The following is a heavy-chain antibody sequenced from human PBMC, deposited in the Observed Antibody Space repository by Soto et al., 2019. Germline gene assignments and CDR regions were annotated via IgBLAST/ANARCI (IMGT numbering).Heavy chain of an antibody. D-gene: IGHD3-10*01. CDR3: TTSDYYGDAFDI. Sequence: EVQLVESGGGLVKPGGSLRLSCAASGFTFSNAWMSWVRQAPGKGLEWVGRIKSKTDGGTTDYSAPVKGRFTISRDDSKNTLYLQMNSLKTEDPAVYYCTTSDYYGDAFDIWGQGTMVTVSS. V-gene: IGHV3-15*01. J-gene: IGHJ3*02. CDR2: IKSKTDGGTT. CDR1: GFTFSNAW.